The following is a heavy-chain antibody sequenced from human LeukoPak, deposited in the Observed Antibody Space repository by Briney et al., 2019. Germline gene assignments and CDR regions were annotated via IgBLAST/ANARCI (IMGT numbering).Heavy chain of an antibody. Sequence: SETLSLTCAVYGGSFSGYYWSWIRQHPGKGLEWIGYIYYSGSTYYNPSLKSRVTISVDTSKNQFSLKLSSATAADTAVYYCATAAPLSSGSYYRSLSPPAYWFDPWGQGTLVTVSS. D-gene: IGHD1-26*01. J-gene: IGHJ5*02. CDR1: GGSFSGYY. V-gene: IGHV4-34*01. CDR2: IYYSGST. CDR3: ATAAPLSSGSYYRSLSPPAYWFDP.